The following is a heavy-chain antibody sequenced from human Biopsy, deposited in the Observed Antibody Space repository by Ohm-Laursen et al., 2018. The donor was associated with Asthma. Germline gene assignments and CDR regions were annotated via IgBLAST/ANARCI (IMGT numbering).Heavy chain of an antibody. Sequence: PTQTLTLTSSFSGFSLSSSGANVNWIRQPPGKALEWLARIDWEEDKFYSTSLRTRLTISKGSSEDQVVLTMTNMGPVDTATYYCTRHNGYWGPGILVTVSS. V-gene: IGHV2-70*04. D-gene: IGHD1-14*01. CDR2: IDWEEDK. CDR3: TRHNGY. CDR1: GFSLSSSGAN. J-gene: IGHJ4*02.